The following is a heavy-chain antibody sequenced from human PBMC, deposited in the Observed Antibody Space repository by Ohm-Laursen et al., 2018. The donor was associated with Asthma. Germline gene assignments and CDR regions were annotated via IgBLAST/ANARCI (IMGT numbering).Heavy chain of an antibody. CDR1: GGSISSYY. Sequence: TLSLTCTVSGGSISSYYWSWIRQPPGKGLEWIGYIYYSGSTNYNPSLKSRVTISVDTSKNQFSLKLSSVTAADTAVYYCARGLVGNRKDDHLQGDAFDIWGQGTMVTVSS. CDR3: ARGLVGNRKDDHLQGDAFDI. V-gene: IGHV4-59*01. D-gene: IGHD1-1*01. J-gene: IGHJ3*02. CDR2: IYYSGST.